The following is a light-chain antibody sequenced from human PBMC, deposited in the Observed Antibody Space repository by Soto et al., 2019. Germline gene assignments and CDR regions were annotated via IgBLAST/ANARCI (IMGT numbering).Light chain of an antibody. J-gene: IGKJ5*01. V-gene: IGKV3-20*01. CDR3: QQYGSSPPIT. CDR1: QSVSSSY. CDR2: GAS. Sequence: EIVLTHSPGTLALSPWERATLSGRASQSVSSSYLAWYQQKPGQAPRLLIYGASSRATGIPDRFSGSGSGTDFTLTISRLEPEDFAVYYCQQYGSSPPITFGQGTRLEIK.